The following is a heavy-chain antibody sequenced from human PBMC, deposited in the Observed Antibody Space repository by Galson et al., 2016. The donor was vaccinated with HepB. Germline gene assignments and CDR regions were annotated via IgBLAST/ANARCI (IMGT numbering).Heavy chain of an antibody. J-gene: IGHJ4*02. CDR3: AKDPLLLGVVMSAATS. CDR2: ISGSGYTT. V-gene: IGHV3-23*01. Sequence: SLILSCAASGFTFSSYAMSWVRQAPGKGLDWVSAISGSGYTTYYADSVKGRFTISRDNSKNTLYLQMGSLSAEDTAVYYCAKDPLLLGVVMSAATSWGQGTLVTVSP. D-gene: IGHD2-15*01. CDR1: GFTFSSYA.